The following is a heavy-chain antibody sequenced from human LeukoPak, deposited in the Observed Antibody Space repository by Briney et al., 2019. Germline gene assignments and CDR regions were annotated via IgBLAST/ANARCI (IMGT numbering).Heavy chain of an antibody. CDR2: IDTNTGNP. D-gene: IGHD5-24*01. Sequence: ASVKVSCKASGYTFTGYTLNWVRQAPGQGLEWVGWIDTNTGNPTYAQGFTGRFVFSLDTSVSTAYLQISSLKAEDTAVYYCARTTRDGYNSLDYWGQGTLVTVSS. J-gene: IGHJ4*02. CDR3: ARTTRDGYNSLDY. CDR1: GYTFTGYT. V-gene: IGHV7-4-1*02.